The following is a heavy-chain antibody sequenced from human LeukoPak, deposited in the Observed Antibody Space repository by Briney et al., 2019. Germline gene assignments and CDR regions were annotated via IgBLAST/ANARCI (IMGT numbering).Heavy chain of an antibody. Sequence: GGSLRLSCAASGFTFSSYAMSWVRQAPGKGLEWVSAISGSGGSTYYADSVKGRFTISRDNSKNTLYLQMNSLRAEDTAVYYCVKDVEQWLAPGGHDYWGQGTLVTVSS. CDR1: GFTFSSYA. V-gene: IGHV3-23*01. J-gene: IGHJ4*02. D-gene: IGHD6-19*01. CDR2: ISGSGGST. CDR3: VKDVEQWLAPGGHDY.